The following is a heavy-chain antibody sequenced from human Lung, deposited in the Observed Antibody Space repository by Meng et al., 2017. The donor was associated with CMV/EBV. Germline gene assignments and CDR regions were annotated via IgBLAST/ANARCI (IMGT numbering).Heavy chain of an antibody. CDR3: ARSARWGFCTTTSCQDYFDY. J-gene: IGHJ4*02. D-gene: IGHD2-2*01. CDR1: GFTFSSYA. CDR2: IRGSGDGT. Sequence: GGSLRLXXAASGFTFSSYALNWVRQAPGRGLEWVSAIRGSGDGTNYADSVKGRFTISRDNSKNTVYLQMNSLRADDTALYYCARSARWGFCTTTSCQDYFDYWGQGXLVTVSS. V-gene: IGHV3-23*01.